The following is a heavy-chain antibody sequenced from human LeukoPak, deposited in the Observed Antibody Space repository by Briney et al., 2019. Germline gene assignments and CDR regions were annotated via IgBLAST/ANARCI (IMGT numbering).Heavy chain of an antibody. J-gene: IGHJ4*02. V-gene: IGHV1-2*06. Sequence: ASVKVSCKAFGYTFTGYYMHWVRQAPGQGLEWMVRINPNSGGTNYAQKFQGRVTMTRDTSISTAYMELRRLRSDDTAVYYCARRGGSGSYYVAYYFDYWGQGTLVTVSS. CDR1: GYTFTGYY. CDR3: ARRGGSGSYYVAYYFDY. CDR2: INPNSGGT. D-gene: IGHD1-26*01.